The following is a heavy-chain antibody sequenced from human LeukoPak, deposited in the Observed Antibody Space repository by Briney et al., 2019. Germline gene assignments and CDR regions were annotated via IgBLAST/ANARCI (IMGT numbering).Heavy chain of an antibody. D-gene: IGHD6-13*01. Sequence: SETLPLTCAVSGYSISSGYYWGWIRQPPGKGLEWIGSIYHSGSTYYNPSLKSRVTISVDTSKNQFSLKLCSVTAADTAVYYCARGSFGIAAAGTQYFDYWGQGTLVTVSS. J-gene: IGHJ4*02. CDR1: GYSISSGYY. CDR2: IYHSGST. CDR3: ARGSFGIAAAGTQYFDY. V-gene: IGHV4-38-2*01.